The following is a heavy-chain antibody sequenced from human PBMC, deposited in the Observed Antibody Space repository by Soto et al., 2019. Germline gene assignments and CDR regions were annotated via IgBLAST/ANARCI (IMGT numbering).Heavy chain of an antibody. CDR1: GDSVSSNSAA. Sequence: SQTLSLTCAISGDSVSSNSAAWNWIRQSPSRGLEWLGRTYYRSKWYNDYAVSVKSRITINPDTSKNQFSLQLNSVTPEDTAVYYCARDWYDMSAAAGYYYYYMDVWGKGTTVTVSS. V-gene: IGHV6-1*01. J-gene: IGHJ6*03. CDR2: TYYRSKWYN. CDR3: ARDWYDMSAAAGYYYYYMDV. D-gene: IGHD6-13*01.